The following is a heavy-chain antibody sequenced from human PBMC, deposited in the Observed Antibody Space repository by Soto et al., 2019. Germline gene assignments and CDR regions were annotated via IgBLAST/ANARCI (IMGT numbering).Heavy chain of an antibody. CDR3: ASSTRRGDCGGDCYTDAFDI. J-gene: IGHJ3*02. V-gene: IGHV3-30-3*01. CDR2: ISYDGSNK. CDR1: GFTFSSYA. D-gene: IGHD2-21*02. Sequence: QVQLVESGGGVVQPGRSLRLSCAASGFTFSSYAMHWVRQAPGKGLEWVAVISYDGSNKYYADSVKGRFTISRDNSKNTLYLQMNSLRAEDTAVYYCASSTRRGDCGGDCYTDAFDIWGQGTMVTVSS.